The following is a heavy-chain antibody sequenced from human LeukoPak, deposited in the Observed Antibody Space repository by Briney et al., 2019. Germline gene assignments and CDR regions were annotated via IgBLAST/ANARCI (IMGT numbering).Heavy chain of an antibody. CDR2: IKQDGSEK. CDR1: GFTFSSYW. V-gene: IGHV3-7*01. J-gene: IGHJ1*01. D-gene: IGHD3-10*01. CDR3: ARVFGPGLDEYFHL. Sequence: GGSLRLSCAASGFTFSSYWMSWVRQAPGKGLEWVANIKQDGSEKYYVDSVKGRFTISRDNAKNTLFLHMNSLRVEDTAVYYCARVFGPGLDEYFHLWGQGTLVTVSS.